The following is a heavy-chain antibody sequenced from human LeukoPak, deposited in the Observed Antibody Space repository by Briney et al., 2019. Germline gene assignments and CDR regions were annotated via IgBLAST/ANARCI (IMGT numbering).Heavy chain of an antibody. D-gene: IGHD2-2*01. CDR3: VKDYCSSTSCTPDC. V-gene: IGHV3-64D*06. Sequence: PGGSLRLSCSASGVTFSRYAMHWVRQAPGKGLIYVSGISTTRDTTYYADSVQGSFTITRDNTNNTLHLQMSSIRAEDTAVYYCVKDYCSSTSCTPDCWGQGTLVTVSS. J-gene: IGHJ4*02. CDR2: ISTTRDTT. CDR1: GVTFSRYA.